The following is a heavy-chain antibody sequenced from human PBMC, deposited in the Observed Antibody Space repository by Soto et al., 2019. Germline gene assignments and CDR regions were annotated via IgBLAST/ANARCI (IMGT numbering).Heavy chain of an antibody. D-gene: IGHD4-17*01. CDR2: IYHSGST. CDR1: GGSISSSNW. CDR3: AGADYGDYVNI. J-gene: IGHJ4*02. Sequence: SETLSLTCAVSGGSISSSNWWSWVRQPPGKGLEWIGEIYHSGSTYYNPSLKSRVTISVDRSKNQFSLKLSSVTAADTAVYYCAGADYGDYVNIWGQGTLVTVSS. V-gene: IGHV4-4*02.